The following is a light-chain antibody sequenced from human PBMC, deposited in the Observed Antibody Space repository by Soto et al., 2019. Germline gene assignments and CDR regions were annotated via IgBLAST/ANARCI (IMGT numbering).Light chain of an antibody. Sequence: EIVLTQSPATLSLFPGERATLSCRASQSVRTYLAWYQQKPGQAPRLLISDASKRATGIPARFSGSGSGTDFTLTISSLYAEDFAVYYCHQRSNWPRTFGGGTKVDIK. V-gene: IGKV3-11*01. J-gene: IGKJ4*01. CDR3: HQRSNWPRT. CDR2: DAS. CDR1: QSVRTY.